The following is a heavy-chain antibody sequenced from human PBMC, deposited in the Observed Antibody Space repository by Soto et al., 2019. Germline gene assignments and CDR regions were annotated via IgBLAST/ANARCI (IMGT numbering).Heavy chain of an antibody. Sequence: QLQLQESGPGLVKPSETLSLTCTVSGGSISSSSYYWGWIRQPPGKGLEWIGNIYYSGSSYYNPSLKSRVTISVYTSKNQFSLKLSSVTAADTAVYYCARRTEDWPGSLNTWFDPWGQGTLVTVSS. CDR1: GGSISSSSYY. CDR2: IYYSGSS. CDR3: ARRTEDWPGSLNTWFDP. J-gene: IGHJ5*02. D-gene: IGHD3-9*01. V-gene: IGHV4-39*01.